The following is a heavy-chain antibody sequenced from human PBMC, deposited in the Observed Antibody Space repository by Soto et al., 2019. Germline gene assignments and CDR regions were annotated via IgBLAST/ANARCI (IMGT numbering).Heavy chain of an antibody. J-gene: IGHJ4*02. CDR3: ARVPVGEYYFVF. D-gene: IGHD6-6*01. CDR2: FYSSGST. Sequence: SETLSLTCTVSNGSIIRYYWSWIRQPPGKGLYWIGYFYSSGSTKYNPSLKSRVTMSVYTSKNHFSLKLSSVTAADTAVYYCARVPVGEYYFVFWGQGTPVTVSS. CDR1: NGSIIRYY. V-gene: IGHV4-59*01.